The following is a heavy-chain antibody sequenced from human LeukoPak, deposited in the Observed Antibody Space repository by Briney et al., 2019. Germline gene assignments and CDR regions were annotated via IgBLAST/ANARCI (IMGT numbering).Heavy chain of an antibody. Sequence: GGSLRLSCAASGFTVSSNYMSWVRQAPGKGLEWVSVIYSGGSTYYADSVKGRFTISRDNSKNTLYLQMNSLRAEDTAVYYCAREVSSGEVPFDYWGQGTLVTVSS. CDR2: IYSGGST. J-gene: IGHJ4*02. CDR3: AREVSSGEVPFDY. CDR1: GFTVSSNY. V-gene: IGHV3-66*01. D-gene: IGHD6-19*01.